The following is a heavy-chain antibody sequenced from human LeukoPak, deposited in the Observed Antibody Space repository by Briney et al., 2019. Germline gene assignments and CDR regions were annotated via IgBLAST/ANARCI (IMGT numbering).Heavy chain of an antibody. CDR3: ARAGGGSYNDAFDI. D-gene: IGHD1-26*01. J-gene: IGHJ3*02. V-gene: IGHV1-2*02. CDR2: INPNSGGT. Sequence: GASVKVSCKASGYTFTGYYMHWVRQAPGQGLEWMGWINPNSGGTNYAQKFQGRVTMTRDTPISTAYMELSRLRSDDTAVYYCARAGGGSYNDAFDIWGQGTMVTVSS. CDR1: GYTFTGYY.